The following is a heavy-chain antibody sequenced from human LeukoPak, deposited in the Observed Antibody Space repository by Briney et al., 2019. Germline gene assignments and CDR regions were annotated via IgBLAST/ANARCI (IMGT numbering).Heavy chain of an antibody. CDR2: IYDSGST. CDR3: ARVTGMGYAFDY. D-gene: IGHD3-10*01. CDR1: GGSISSGDYS. J-gene: IGHJ4*02. Sequence: PSQTLSLTCAVPGGSISSGDYSWSWIRQPPGKGLEWIGYIYDSGSTYYNPSLKSRVTISVDTSKNQFSLKPSSVTAADTAVYYCARVTGMGYAFDYWGQGTLVTVSS. V-gene: IGHV4-30-4*07.